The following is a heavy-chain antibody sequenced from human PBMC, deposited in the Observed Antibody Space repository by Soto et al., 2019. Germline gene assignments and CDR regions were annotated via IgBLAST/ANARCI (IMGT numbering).Heavy chain of an antibody. D-gene: IGHD3-10*01. J-gene: IGHJ4*02. Sequence: QITLKESGPTLVRPTQTLTLTFTFSGFSLTTSGVGVGWISQLPGKALEWLAVIYWDDDKRYSSSLKSRLTITTDTSKNQVFLTMTNMDPVDTATYYCAHHPYYGLGSYSFDYWGQGTLVTVSS. CDR2: IYWDDDK. CDR3: AHHPYYGLGSYSFDY. V-gene: IGHV2-5*02. CDR1: GFSLTTSGVG.